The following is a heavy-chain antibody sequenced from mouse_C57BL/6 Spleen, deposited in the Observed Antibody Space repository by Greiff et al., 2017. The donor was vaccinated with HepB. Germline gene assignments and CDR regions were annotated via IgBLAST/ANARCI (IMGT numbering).Heavy chain of an antibody. CDR3: ARNGDYHERAYYFDY. V-gene: IGHV2-9-1*01. CDR1: GFSLTSYA. Sequence: VQLQQSGPGLVAPSQSLSITCTVSGFSLTSYAISWVRQPPGKGLEWLGVIWTGGGTNYNSALKSRLSISKDNSKSQVFLKMNSLQTDDTARYYCARNGDYHERAYYFDYWGQGTTLTVSS. CDR2: IWTGGGT. D-gene: IGHD1-1*01. J-gene: IGHJ2*01.